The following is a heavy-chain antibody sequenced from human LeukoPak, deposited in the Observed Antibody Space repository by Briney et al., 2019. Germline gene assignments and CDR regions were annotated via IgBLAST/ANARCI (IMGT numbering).Heavy chain of an antibody. CDR3: AYGYCSGGSCPYGHYFDY. CDR2: ISGSGGST. V-gene: IGHV3-23*01. Sequence: QAGGSLRLSCAASGFTVSSNYMSWVRQAPGKGLEWVSAISGSGGSTYYADSVKGRFTISRDNSKNTLYLQMNSLRAEDTAVYYCAYGYCSGGSCPYGHYFDYWGQGTLVTVSS. D-gene: IGHD2-15*01. J-gene: IGHJ4*02. CDR1: GFTVSSNY.